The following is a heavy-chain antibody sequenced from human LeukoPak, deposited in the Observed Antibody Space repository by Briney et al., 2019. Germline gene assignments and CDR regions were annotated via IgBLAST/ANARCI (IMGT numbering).Heavy chain of an antibody. CDR3: ARTVYGYPDAFDI. D-gene: IGHD5-18*01. CDR2: ISWNSGSI. Sequence: GGSLRLSCAASGFTFSSYAMHWVRQAPGKGLEWVSGISWNSGSIGYADSVKGRFTISRDNAKNSLYLQMNSLRAEDTALYYCARTVYGYPDAFDIWGQGTMVAVSS. CDR1: GFTFSSYA. V-gene: IGHV3-9*01. J-gene: IGHJ3*02.